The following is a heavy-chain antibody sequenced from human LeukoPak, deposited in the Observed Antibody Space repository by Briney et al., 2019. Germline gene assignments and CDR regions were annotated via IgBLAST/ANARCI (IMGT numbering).Heavy chain of an antibody. D-gene: IGHD1-26*01. V-gene: IGHV1-46*01. CDR1: GYTFTSYY. CDR3: ARSVGATVYYFDY. CDR2: INPSGGST. J-gene: IGHJ4*02. Sequence: ASVKVSCKASGYTFTSYYMHWVRQAPGQGLEWMGIINPSGGSTSYAQKFQGRVTMTRDMSTSIVYMELSSLRSEDTAVYYCARSVGATVYYFDYWGQGTLVTVSS.